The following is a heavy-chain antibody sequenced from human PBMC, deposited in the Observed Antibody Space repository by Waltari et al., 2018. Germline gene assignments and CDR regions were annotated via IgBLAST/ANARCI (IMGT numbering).Heavy chain of an antibody. V-gene: IGHV4-38-2*01. CDR1: GYSISSGYY. CDR2: IYHSGST. CDR3: AERGREVTAKGPEEPYYFDY. D-gene: IGHD2-21*02. J-gene: IGHJ4*02. Sequence: QVQLQESGPGLVKPSETLSLTCAVSGYSISSGYYWGWIRQPPGKGLEWTGSIYHSGSTYYNPSLKSRVTISVDTSKNQFSLKLSSVTAADTAVYYCAERGREVTAKGPEEPYYFDYWGQGTLVTVSS.